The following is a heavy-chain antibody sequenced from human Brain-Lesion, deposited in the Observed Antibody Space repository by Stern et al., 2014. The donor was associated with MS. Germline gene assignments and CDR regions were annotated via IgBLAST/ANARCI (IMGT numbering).Heavy chain of an antibody. CDR2: IHPSGSA. V-gene: IGHV4-61*02. CDR3: ASGYRIFDY. J-gene: IGHJ4*02. Sequence: MQLVESGPGLVKPSQTLSLTCTVSGGSISSGSDYWSWIRQPVGKGLEWIGRIHPSGSAFYTPSLQSRVTISTDTSMNTLSLELNSATAADTAIYYCASGYRIFDYWGQGILVTVSS. D-gene: IGHD5-18*01. CDR1: GGSISSGSDY.